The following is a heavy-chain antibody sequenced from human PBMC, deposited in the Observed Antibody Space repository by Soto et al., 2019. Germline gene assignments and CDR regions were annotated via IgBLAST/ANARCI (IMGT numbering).Heavy chain of an antibody. J-gene: IGHJ4*02. V-gene: IGHV3-23*01. CDR2: ISGSGVST. CDR1: GLPFSSYA. D-gene: IGHD3-22*01. Sequence: PGGSLRLSCAASGLPFSSYAMSWVRQAPGKGLEWVSAISGSGVSTYYADSVKGRFTISRDNSKNTLYLQMNSLRAEDTAVYYCAKSPGMYYYDSSGYYHYDYWGQGTLVTVSS. CDR3: AKSPGMYYYDSSGYYHYDY.